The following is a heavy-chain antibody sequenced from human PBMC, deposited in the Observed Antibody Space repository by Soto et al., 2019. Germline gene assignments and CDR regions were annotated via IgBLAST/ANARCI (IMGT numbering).Heavy chain of an antibody. V-gene: IGHV4-61*01. J-gene: IGHJ6*02. D-gene: IGHD6-6*01. CDR2: IFYSVST. CDR3: AREIAARQSHYYYYYGMDV. CDR1: GGSVSGGSYY. Sequence: PSETLSRTCTVSGGSVSGGSYYRSWIRQPPGTGLECIGYIFYSVSTIYNPSLKSRVTISVDTSKNQFSLKLSSVTAADTAVYYCAREIAARQSHYYYYYGMDVWGQGTTVTVSS.